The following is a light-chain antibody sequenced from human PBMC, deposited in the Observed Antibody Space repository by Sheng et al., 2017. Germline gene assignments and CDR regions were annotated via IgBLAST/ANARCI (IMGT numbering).Light chain of an antibody. J-gene: IGKJ1*01. CDR2: GAS. CDR1: QSVSSSY. V-gene: IGKV3-20*01. CDR3: QQYGSSPQT. Sequence: EIVLTQSPGTLSLSPGERATLSCRASQSVSSSYLSWYQQKPGQAPRLLIYGASSRATGIPDRFSGIGSGTDFTLTISRLEPEDSAVYYCQQYGSSPQTFGQGTKVEIK.